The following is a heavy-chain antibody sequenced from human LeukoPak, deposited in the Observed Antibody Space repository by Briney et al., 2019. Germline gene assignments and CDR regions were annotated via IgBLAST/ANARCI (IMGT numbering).Heavy chain of an antibody. D-gene: IGHD3-10*01. J-gene: IGHJ4*02. V-gene: IGHV3-74*01. CDR1: GFTFSSYW. CDR3: ARWPLGVDGFGESRNYFDY. CDR2: INSDGSST. Sequence: GGSLRLSCAASGFTFSSYWMHWVRQAPGKGLVWVSRINSDGSSTSYADSVKGRFTISRDNAKNTLCLQMNSLRAEDTAVYYCARWPLGVDGFGESRNYFDYWGQGTLVTVSS.